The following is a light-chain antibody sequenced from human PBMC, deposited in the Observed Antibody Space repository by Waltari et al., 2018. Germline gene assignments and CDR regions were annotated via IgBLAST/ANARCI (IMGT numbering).Light chain of an antibody. CDR2: DYT. CDR1: SSNIGAGND. J-gene: IGLJ2*01. CDR3: QSYDSSLSGSRDVI. Sequence: QSVLTQPPSVSGAPGQRVTISCTGSSSNIGAGNDVHWYQPLPGRAPKRLIFDYTNRPSGVPDRFSGSKSGSSASLAITGLQPEDEADYYCQSYDSSLSGSRDVIFGGGTKLTVL. V-gene: IGLV1-40*01.